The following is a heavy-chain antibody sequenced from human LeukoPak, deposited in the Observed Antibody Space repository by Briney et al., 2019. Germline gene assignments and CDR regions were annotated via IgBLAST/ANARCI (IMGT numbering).Heavy chain of an antibody. CDR1: GLTFSDYY. V-gene: IGHV3-11*01. Sequence: PGGSLRLSCAASGLTFSDYYMSWIRQAPGKGLEWVSYISSSGRTIYYADSVKGRFTISRDNAKNSLYLQMNSLRAEDTAVYYYATRDGYNLHSDYWGQGTLVTVSS. CDR2: ISSSGRTI. D-gene: IGHD5-24*01. J-gene: IGHJ4*02. CDR3: ATRDGYNLHSDY.